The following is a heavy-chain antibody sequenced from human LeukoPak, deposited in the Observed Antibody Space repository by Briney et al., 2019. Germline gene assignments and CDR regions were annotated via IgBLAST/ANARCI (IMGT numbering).Heavy chain of an antibody. CDR1: GFIFDDYA. Sequence: GGSLRLSCAAPGFIFDDYAMHWVRQVPGQGLEWVSHIGGDAVKTHYANSVKGRFTISRDNSKNTLFLQMSSLRAEDTALYYCAKGFIALFHDFGDCIDSWGQGTLVTVSS. CDR2: IGGDAVKT. D-gene: IGHD4-17*01. V-gene: IGHV3-43*02. J-gene: IGHJ4*02. CDR3: AKGFIALFHDFGDCIDS.